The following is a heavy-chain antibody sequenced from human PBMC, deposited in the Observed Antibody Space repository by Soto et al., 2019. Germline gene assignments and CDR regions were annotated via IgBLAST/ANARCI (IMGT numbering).Heavy chain of an antibody. D-gene: IGHD1-20*01. CDR3: ARDGPEGVTGYIGPQFDY. CDR1: GFTFSSYG. V-gene: IGHV3-33*01. J-gene: IGHJ4*02. Sequence: QVQLVESGGGVVQPGRSLRLSCAASGFTFSSYGMHWVRQAPGKGLEWVAVIWYDGSNKYYADSVKGRFTISRDNSKNTLYLQMNSLRAEDTAVYYCARDGPEGVTGYIGPQFDYWGQGTLVTVSS. CDR2: IWYDGSNK.